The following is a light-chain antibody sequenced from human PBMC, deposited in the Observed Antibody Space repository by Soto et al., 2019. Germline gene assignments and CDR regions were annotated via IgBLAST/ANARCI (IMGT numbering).Light chain of an antibody. CDR1: QSVSSN. Sequence: EIVMTQSPATLSVSPGERATLSCRASQSVSSNLAWYQQKPGQAPRLLIYGASTRATGIPARFRGSGSGTVFTLTISSLQSEDFAVYYCQQYNNWLPWTFGQGTKVEIK. CDR2: GAS. CDR3: QQYNNWLPWT. J-gene: IGKJ1*01. V-gene: IGKV3-15*01.